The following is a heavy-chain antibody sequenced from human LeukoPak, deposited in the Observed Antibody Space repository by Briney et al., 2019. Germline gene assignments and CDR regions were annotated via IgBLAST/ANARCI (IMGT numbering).Heavy chain of an antibody. CDR2: IIPIFGTA. Sequence: GASVEVSCKASGGTFSSYAISWVRQAPGQGLEWMGGIIPIFGTANYAQKFQGRVTITADESTSTAYMELSSLRSEDTAVYYCARDQFIAALGMDVWGQGTTVTVSS. CDR3: ARDQFIAALGMDV. V-gene: IGHV1-69*13. D-gene: IGHD6-6*01. J-gene: IGHJ6*02. CDR1: GGTFSSYA.